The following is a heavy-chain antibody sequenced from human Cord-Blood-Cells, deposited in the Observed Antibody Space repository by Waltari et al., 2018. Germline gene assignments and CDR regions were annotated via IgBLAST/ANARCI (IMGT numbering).Heavy chain of an antibody. CDR2: IYYSGRT. CDR3: ARQTLRSGSYRLYYYYGMDV. V-gene: IGHV4-30-4*01. D-gene: IGHD1-26*01. Sequence: QVQLQESGPGLVKPSQTLSLTCTVSGGSISSGDYYWSWIRQPPGKGLEWIGYIYYSGRTYYNPSLKSRVTISVDTSKNQFSLKLSSVTAADTAVYYCARQTLRSGSYRLYYYYGMDVWGQGTTVTVSS. CDR1: GGSISSGDYY. J-gene: IGHJ6*02.